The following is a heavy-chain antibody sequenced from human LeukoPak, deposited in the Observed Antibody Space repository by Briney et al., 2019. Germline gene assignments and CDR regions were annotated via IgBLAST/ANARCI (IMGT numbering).Heavy chain of an antibody. CDR2: IYTSGST. Sequence: PSGTLSLTCIGSGGAISCYYWSWIRQPAGKGLEWIGRIYTSGSTNYNPSIKSRVTMSVVKSKNQVSLMLTTVPAADTAASYVAGGMLSGRYYYSGGWFDPWGQGTLVTV. CDR3: AGGMLSGRYYYSGGWFDP. D-gene: IGHD3-22*01. J-gene: IGHJ5*02. CDR1: GGAISCYY. V-gene: IGHV4-4*07.